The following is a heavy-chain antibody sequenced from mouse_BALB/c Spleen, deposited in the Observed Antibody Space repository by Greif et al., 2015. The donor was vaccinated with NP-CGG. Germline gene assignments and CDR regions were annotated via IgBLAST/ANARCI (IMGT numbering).Heavy chain of an antibody. CDR3: ARRYGSFAY. J-gene: IGHJ3*01. CDR1: GFAFSSYD. D-gene: IGHD2-10*02. Sequence: EVQVVESGGGLVKPGGSLKLSCAASGFAFSSYDMSWVRQTPEKRLEWVAYISSGGGSTYYPDTVKGRFTISRDNAKNTLYLQMSSLKSEDTAMYYCARRYGSFAYWGQGTLVTVSA. CDR2: ISSGGGST. V-gene: IGHV5-12-1*01.